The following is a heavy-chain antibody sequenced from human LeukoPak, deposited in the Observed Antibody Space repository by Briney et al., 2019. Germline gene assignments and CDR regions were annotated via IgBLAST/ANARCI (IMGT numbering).Heavy chain of an antibody. CDR2: ISYDGSNK. D-gene: IGHD4-11*01. Sequence: PGGSLRLSCAASGFTFSSYGMHCVRQAPGKGLEWVAVISYDGSNKYYADSVKGRFTISRDNSKNTLYLQMNSLRAEDTAVYYCAKTNDYSNPFDYWGQGTLVTVSS. V-gene: IGHV3-30*18. J-gene: IGHJ4*02. CDR3: AKTNDYSNPFDY. CDR1: GFTFSSYG.